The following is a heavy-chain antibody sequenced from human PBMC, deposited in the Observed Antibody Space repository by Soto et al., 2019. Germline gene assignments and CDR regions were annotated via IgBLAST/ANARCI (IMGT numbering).Heavy chain of an antibody. J-gene: IGHJ4*02. CDR3: ARGSVEYYGFWSGYRRYFDY. CDR1: GGSFSGYY. CDR2: INHSGST. Sequence: SETLSLTCAVYGGSFSGYYWSWIRQPPGKGLEWIGEINHSGSTNYNPSLKSRVTISVDTSKNQFSLKLSSVTAADTAVYYCARGSVEYYGFWSGYRRYFDYWGQGTLVTVSS. V-gene: IGHV4-34*01. D-gene: IGHD3-3*01.